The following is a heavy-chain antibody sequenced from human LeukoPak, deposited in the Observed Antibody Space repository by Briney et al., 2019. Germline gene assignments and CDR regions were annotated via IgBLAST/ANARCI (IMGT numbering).Heavy chain of an antibody. CDR1: EYSFATYW. CDR2: IYPSDSDT. Sequence: GESLKISCQGSEYSFATYWIAWLRQMPGKGLEWMGIIYPSDSDTRYSPSFQGQVTISADKSIKTAYLQWSSLKASDTAMCYCARPLQGIVGATGFVYWGQGTLVTVSS. V-gene: IGHV5-51*01. J-gene: IGHJ4*02. CDR3: ARPLQGIVGATGFVY. D-gene: IGHD1-26*01.